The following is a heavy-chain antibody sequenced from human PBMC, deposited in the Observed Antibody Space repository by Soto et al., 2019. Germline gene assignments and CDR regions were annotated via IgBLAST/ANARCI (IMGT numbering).Heavy chain of an antibody. CDR2: ISSSGGNT. J-gene: IGHJ4*02. Sequence: GGSLRLSCAASGFTFSAYAMSWVRQAPGKGLEWVSTISSSGGNTYYADSVKGRFTISRDNSKNTLYLQINSLRADDTAVYYCANSPLAYCGGDCSGWGQGTLVTVSS. V-gene: IGHV3-23*01. D-gene: IGHD2-21*02. CDR1: GFTFSAYA. CDR3: ANSPLAYCGGDCSG.